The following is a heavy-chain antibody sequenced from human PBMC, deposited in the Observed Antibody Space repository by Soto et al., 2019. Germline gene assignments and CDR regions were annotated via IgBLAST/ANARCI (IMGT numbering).Heavy chain of an antibody. CDR3: ARLNRLDSGYHGRDGY. D-gene: IGHD5-12*01. CDR2: IIPILGIA. CDR1: GGTFSSYT. Sequence: AVKVSCKACGGTFSSYTISWVRQAPGQGLEWMGRIIPILGIANYAQKFQGRVTITADKSTSTAYMELSSLRSEDTAVYYCARLNRLDSGYHGRDGYWGHGPRVSVPS. V-gene: IGHV1-69*02. J-gene: IGHJ4*01.